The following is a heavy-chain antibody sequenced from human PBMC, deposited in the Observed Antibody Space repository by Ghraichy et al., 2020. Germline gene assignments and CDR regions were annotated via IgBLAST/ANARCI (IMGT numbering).Heavy chain of an antibody. J-gene: IGHJ4*02. CDR2: IYYSGST. V-gene: IGHV4-59*01. Sequence: SQTLSLTCTVSGGSISSYYWSWIRQPPGKGLEWIGYIYYSGSTNYNPSLKSRVTISVDTSKNQFSLKLSSVTAADTAVYYCARVIERGGEIDYWGQGTLVTVSS. D-gene: IGHD3-16*01. CDR1: GGSISSYY. CDR3: ARVIERGGEIDY.